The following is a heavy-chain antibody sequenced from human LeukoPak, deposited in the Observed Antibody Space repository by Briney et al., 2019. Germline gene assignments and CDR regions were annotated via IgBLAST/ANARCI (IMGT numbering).Heavy chain of an antibody. CDR2: IYHSGRT. D-gene: IGHD6-6*01. CDR3: ARSSHAFDI. V-gene: IGHV4-59*12. Sequence: SETLSLTCTVSGGSISSYYWSWIRQPPGKGLEWIGYIYHSGRTYYKPTLKSRVTISVDRSKNQFSLKLNSVTAADTALYYCARSSHAFDIWGQGTMVTVSS. J-gene: IGHJ3*02. CDR1: GGSISSYY.